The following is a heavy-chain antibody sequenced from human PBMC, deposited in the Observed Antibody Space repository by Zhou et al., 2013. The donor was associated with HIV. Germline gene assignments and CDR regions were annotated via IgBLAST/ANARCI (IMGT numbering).Heavy chain of an antibody. CDR1: GGSFTTYG. CDR3: ARRVVEAGKPFDH. V-gene: IGHV1-69*05. Sequence: QVQLVQSGAEVRKPASSVRVSCKASGGSFTTYGVSWVRQAPGQGLEWMGGIIPMFGTTKFAQKFLGRVMITRDESTRTAYMEIDSLRSDDTAVYFCARRVVEAGKPFDHWGQGTLVTVSS. CDR2: IIPMFGTT. J-gene: IGHJ4*02. D-gene: IGHD2-2*01.